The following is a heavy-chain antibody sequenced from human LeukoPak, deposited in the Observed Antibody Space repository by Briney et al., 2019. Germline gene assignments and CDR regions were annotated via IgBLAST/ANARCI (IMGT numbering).Heavy chain of an antibody. V-gene: IGHV1-24*01. Sequence: AASVKVSCKVSGFRLTELSIHWVRQAPGEGLEWVAGFDPEGGETIYGQEFQGRVSVTEDSQADTAYMEVRSLRSEDTAVYYCTALRITGEYYFDYWGQGSLVTVSS. J-gene: IGHJ4*02. CDR2: FDPEGGET. CDR3: TALRITGEYYFDY. D-gene: IGHD7-27*01. CDR1: GFRLTELS.